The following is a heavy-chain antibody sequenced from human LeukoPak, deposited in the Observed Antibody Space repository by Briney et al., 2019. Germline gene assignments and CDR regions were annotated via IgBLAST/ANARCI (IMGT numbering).Heavy chain of an antibody. CDR2: IWYDGSNK. V-gene: IGHV3-33*01. Sequence: GGSLRLSCAASGFTFSSYGMDWVRQAPGKGLEWVAAIWYDGSNKHYADSVKGRFTISRDNSKNTLYLRMNSPRAEDTAVYYCAREYYYDSSLAFDIWGQGTMVTVSS. D-gene: IGHD3-22*01. CDR1: GFTFSSYG. J-gene: IGHJ3*02. CDR3: AREYYYDSSLAFDI.